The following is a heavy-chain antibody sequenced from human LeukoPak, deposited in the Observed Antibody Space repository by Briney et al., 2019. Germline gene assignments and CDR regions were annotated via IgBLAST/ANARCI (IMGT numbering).Heavy chain of an antibody. V-gene: IGHV1-2*02. CDR2: INPNTGGT. CDR1: GYTFTGYY. CDR3: AREGTHYFDSSGYGYYFDY. J-gene: IGHJ4*02. Sequence: ASVKVSCKASGYTFTGYYMHWVRQAPGQGLEWMGWINPNTGGTNYAQKFQGRVTMTRDTSISTAYMELSRLRSDDTAEYYCAREGTHYFDSSGYGYYFDYWGQGTLVTVSS. D-gene: IGHD3-22*01.